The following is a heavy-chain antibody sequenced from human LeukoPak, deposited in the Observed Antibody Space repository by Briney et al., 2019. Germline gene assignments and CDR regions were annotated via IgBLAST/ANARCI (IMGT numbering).Heavy chain of an antibody. CDR3: ARDRRRYCSSTSCYYYYYYGMDV. V-gene: IGHV3-7*01. D-gene: IGHD2-2*01. CDR2: IKQDGSEK. J-gene: IGHJ6*02. Sequence: PGGSLRLSCTASGFTFSNFWMDWVRQAPGKGLEWVANIKQDGSEKYYVDSVKGRFTISRDNAKNSLYLQMNSLRAEDTAVYYCARDRRRYCSSTSCYYYYYYGMDVWGQGTTVTVSS. CDR1: GFTFSNFW.